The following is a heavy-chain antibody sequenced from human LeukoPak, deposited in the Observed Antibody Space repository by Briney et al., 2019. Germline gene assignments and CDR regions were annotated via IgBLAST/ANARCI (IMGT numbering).Heavy chain of an antibody. CDR3: ARESMVVVAATGYYYYYMDV. J-gene: IGHJ6*03. D-gene: IGHD2-15*01. CDR1: GFTFSSYA. V-gene: IGHV3-20*04. Sequence: GGSLRLSCAASGFTFSSYAMSWVRQAPGKGLEWVSGINWNGGSTGYADSVKGRFTISRDNAKNSLYLQMNSLRAEDTAVYYCARESMVVVAATGYYYYYMDVWGKGTTVTISS. CDR2: INWNGGST.